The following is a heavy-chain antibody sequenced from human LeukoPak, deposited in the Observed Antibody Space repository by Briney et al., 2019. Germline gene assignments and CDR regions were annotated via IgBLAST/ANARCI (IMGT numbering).Heavy chain of an antibody. D-gene: IGHD3-3*01. Sequence: PSETLSLTCTVSGGSISSGGYYWSWIRQPPGKGLEWIGYIYYSGSTNYNPSLKSRVTISVDTSKNQFSLKLSSVTAADTAVYYCARGLEWLLVYWGQGTLVTVSS. CDR3: ARGLEWLLVY. CDR1: GGSISSGGYY. J-gene: IGHJ4*02. CDR2: IYYSGST. V-gene: IGHV4-61*08.